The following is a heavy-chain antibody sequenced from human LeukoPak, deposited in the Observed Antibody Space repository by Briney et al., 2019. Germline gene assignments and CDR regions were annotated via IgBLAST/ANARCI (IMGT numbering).Heavy chain of an antibody. CDR2: INYSGTT. D-gene: IGHD3-10*01. CDR3: ARDLFRGFDP. CDR1: GGSISSFL. V-gene: IGHV4-59*12. J-gene: IGHJ5*02. Sequence: SETLSLTCTVSGGSISSFLWSWIRQSPGKGLEWIGYINYSGTTNYNPSLKSRVTISVDTSKNQFSLKLSSVTAADTAVYYCARDLFRGFDPWGQGTLVTVSS.